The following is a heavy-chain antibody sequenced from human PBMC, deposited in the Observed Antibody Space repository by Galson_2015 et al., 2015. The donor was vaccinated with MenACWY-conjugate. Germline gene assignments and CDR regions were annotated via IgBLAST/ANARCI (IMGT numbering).Heavy chain of an antibody. V-gene: IGHV3-11*06. J-gene: IGHJ6*02. CDR1: GFITSDYY. CDR3: ARLARLLEVPIAMGGYFGMDG. Sequence: SLRLSCAASGFITSDYYMSWIGQAPGEGLEWISYNGRSDTYIHYADSVKGRFIISRDNAKNSLFLQMNSLRAEDTAVYYCARLARLLEVPIAMGGYFGMDGWCQGTTVSVSS. CDR2: NGRSDTYI. D-gene: IGHD2-2*01.